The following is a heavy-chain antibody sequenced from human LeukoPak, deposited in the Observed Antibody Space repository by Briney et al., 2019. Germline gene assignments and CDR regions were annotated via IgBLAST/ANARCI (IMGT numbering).Heavy chain of an antibody. J-gene: IGHJ4*02. CDR3: ARDLATMVRGVTPPDY. Sequence: ASVKVSCKASGYTFTSYGISWVRQAPGQGLEWMGWISAYNGNTNYAQKLQGRVTMTTATSTSTAYMELRSLSSDDAAVYYCARDLATMVRGVTPPDYWGQGTLVTVSS. V-gene: IGHV1-18*01. CDR2: ISAYNGNT. CDR1: GYTFTSYG. D-gene: IGHD3-10*01.